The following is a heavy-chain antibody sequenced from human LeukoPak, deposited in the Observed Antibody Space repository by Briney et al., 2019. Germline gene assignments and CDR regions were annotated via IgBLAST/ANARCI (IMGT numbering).Heavy chain of an antibody. CDR1: GFTFSGSA. CDR3: TRPPNYYDSSGYFNWFDP. D-gene: IGHD3-22*01. CDR2: IRSKANSYAT. J-gene: IGHJ5*02. Sequence: GGSLKLSCAASGFTFSGSAMRWVRQASGKGLEWVGRIRSKANSYATAYAASVKGRFTISRDDSKNTAYLQMNSLKTEDTAVYYCTRPPNYYDSSGYFNWFDPWGQGTLVTVSS. V-gene: IGHV3-73*01.